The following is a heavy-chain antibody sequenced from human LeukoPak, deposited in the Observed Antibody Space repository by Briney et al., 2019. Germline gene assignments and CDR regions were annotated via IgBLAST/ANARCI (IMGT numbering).Heavy chain of an antibody. D-gene: IGHD1-26*01. CDR1: GGSISSSSYY. Sequence: SETLSLTCTVSGGSISSSSYYWGWIRQPPGKGLEWIGSIYYSGSTYYNPSLKSRVTISVDTSKNQFSLKLSFVTAADTAVYYCARLGWELLQGYHYWGQGTLVTVSS. J-gene: IGHJ4*02. CDR2: IYYSGST. CDR3: ARLGWELLQGYHY. V-gene: IGHV4-39*01.